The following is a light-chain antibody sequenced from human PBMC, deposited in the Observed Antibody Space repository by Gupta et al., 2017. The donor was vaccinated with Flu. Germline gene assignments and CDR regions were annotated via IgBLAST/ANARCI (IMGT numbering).Light chain of an antibody. CDR3: QAAYNSETSVV. V-gene: IGLV3-25*03. CDR1: ALPKQF. CDR2: KDS. Sequence: SYELPQPPSESVSPGQTARITCSGDALPKQFVYWYQQKPGQAPVLVIYKDSERPSGIPERFSGSTSGTTVTLTISGVQAEDEADYYCQAAYNSETSVVFGGGTKLTVL. J-gene: IGLJ2*01.